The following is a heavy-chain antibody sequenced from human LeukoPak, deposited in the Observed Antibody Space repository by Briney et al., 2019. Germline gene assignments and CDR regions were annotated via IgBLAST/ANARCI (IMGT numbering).Heavy chain of an antibody. CDR2: IYYSGST. V-gene: IGHV4-59*08. CDR1: GGSISSYY. Sequence: TSETLSLTCTVSGGSISSYYWSWIRQPPGKGLEWIGYIYYSGSTNYNPSLKSRVTISVDTSKNQFSLKLSSVTAADTAVYYCARHVWLQPFDYRGQGTLVTVSS. CDR3: ARHVWLQPFDY. D-gene: IGHD3-9*01. J-gene: IGHJ4*02.